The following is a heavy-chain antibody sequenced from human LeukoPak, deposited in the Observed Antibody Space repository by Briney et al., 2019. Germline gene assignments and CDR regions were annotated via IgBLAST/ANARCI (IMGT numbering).Heavy chain of an antibody. V-gene: IGHV1-2*04. CDR1: GYTFTGYY. J-gene: IGHJ4*02. CDR3: ERSRGSSSPDY. D-gene: IGHD6-13*01. CDR2: INPNSGGT. Sequence: GASVKVSCKASGYTFTGYYMHWVRQAPGQGLEWMGWINPNSGGTNYAQKFQGWVTMTRDTSISTAYMELSRLRSDDTAVYYCERSRGSSSPDYWGQGTLVTVSS.